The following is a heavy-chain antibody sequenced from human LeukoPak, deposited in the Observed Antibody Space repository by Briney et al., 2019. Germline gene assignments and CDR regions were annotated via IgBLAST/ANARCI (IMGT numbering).Heavy chain of an antibody. J-gene: IGHJ4*02. V-gene: IGHV4-38-2*02. D-gene: IGHD2-21*02. Sequence: SETLSLTCAVSDYSISSAYHWGWIRQPPGKGLEWIGSIYHGGSTDYNPSLKSRVTISVDTSKNQFSLKLRSVTAADTAVYYCARDQAYCGGDCYFDFWGQGTLVTVSS. CDR2: IYHGGST. CDR3: ARDQAYCGGDCYFDF. CDR1: DYSISSAYH.